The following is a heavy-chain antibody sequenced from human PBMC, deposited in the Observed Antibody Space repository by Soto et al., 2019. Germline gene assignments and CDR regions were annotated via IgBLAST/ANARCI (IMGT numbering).Heavy chain of an antibody. CDR1: GFTFSSYG. V-gene: IGHV3-33*01. J-gene: IGHJ5*02. CDR2: IWYDGSNK. CDR3: ARQYCSSTSCHNWFDP. D-gene: IGHD2-2*01. Sequence: QVQLVESGGGVVQPGRSLRLSCAASGFTFSSYGMHWVRQAPGKGLEWVAVIWYDGSNKYYADSVKGRFTISRDNSKNPLYLQMNSLRAEGTAVYYCARQYCSSTSCHNWFDPWGQGTLVTVSS.